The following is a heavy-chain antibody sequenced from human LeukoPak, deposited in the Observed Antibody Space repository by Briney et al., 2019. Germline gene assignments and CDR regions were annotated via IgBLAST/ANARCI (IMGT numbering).Heavy chain of an antibody. D-gene: IGHD6-19*01. CDR1: GFTFDDYA. Sequence: GGFLRLSCAASGFTFDDYAMHWVRQAPGKVLEWVSGISWNSGSIGYADSVKGRFTISRDNAKNSLYLQMNSLRAEDTALYYCAKDKYSSGRYYFDYWGQGTLVTVSS. CDR3: AKDKYSSGRYYFDY. V-gene: IGHV3-9*01. J-gene: IGHJ4*02. CDR2: ISWNSGSI.